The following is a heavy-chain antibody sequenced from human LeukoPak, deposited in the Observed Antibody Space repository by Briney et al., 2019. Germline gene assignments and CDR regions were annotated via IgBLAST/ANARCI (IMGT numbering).Heavy chain of an antibody. CDR2: IRYAGGET. CDR1: GLTFDSYG. D-gene: IGHD3-10*01. Sequence: GGSLRLSCAAYGLTFDSYGFHWVRQAPGKGLEWVAFIRYAGGETFYADSVKGRFTISRDNSKNTLFLQMNSLRVEDTATYYCAKDLIRDVWFGESWGQGTLVTVSS. V-gene: IGHV3-30*02. CDR3: AKDLIRDVWFGES. J-gene: IGHJ5*02.